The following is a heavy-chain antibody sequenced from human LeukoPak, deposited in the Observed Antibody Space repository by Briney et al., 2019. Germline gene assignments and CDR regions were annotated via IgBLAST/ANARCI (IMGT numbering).Heavy chain of an antibody. CDR2: IDQGGSVR. J-gene: IGHJ4*02. V-gene: IGHV3-7*01. CDR1: GFSFSTYW. CDR3: ARDPESSSFDL. D-gene: IGHD6-13*01. Sequence: GGSLRLSCAASGFSFSTYWMSWVRQTPEKGLEFVANIDQGGSVRNYMDSLKGRCTISRGNAKKSLYLEINSLRADDTAVYYCARDPESSSFDLWGRGALVTVSS.